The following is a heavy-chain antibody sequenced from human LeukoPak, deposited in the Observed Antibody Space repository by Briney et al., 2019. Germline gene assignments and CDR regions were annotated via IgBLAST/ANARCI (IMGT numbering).Heavy chain of an antibody. CDR3: ARGRYCSSTSCYRFLGPDY. Sequence: ALVKVSCKASGYTFTSYYMHWVRQAPGQGLEWMGIINPSGGSTSYAQKFQGRVTMTRDTSTSTVYMELSSLRSEGTAVYYCARGRYCSSTSCYRFLGPDYWGQGTLVTVSS. D-gene: IGHD2-2*01. CDR1: GYTFTSYY. J-gene: IGHJ4*02. V-gene: IGHV1-46*01. CDR2: INPSGGST.